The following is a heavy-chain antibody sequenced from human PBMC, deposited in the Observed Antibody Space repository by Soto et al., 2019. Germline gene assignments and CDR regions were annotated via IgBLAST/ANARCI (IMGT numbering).Heavy chain of an antibody. CDR2: IGAYNGNT. V-gene: IGHV1-18*01. CDR1: GYTFSNHG. Sequence: ASVKVSCKASGYTFSNHGITWVRQAPGQGLEWMGWIGAYNGNTHYTQSLQGRVTMTTDTSTSTAYMELSSLRSEDTAVYYCARESGYSSGWWIYWGQGTLVTVSS. D-gene: IGHD6-19*01. CDR3: ARESGYSSGWWIY. J-gene: IGHJ4*02.